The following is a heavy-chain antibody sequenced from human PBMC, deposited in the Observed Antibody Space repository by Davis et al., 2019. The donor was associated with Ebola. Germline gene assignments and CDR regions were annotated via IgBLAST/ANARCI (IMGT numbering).Heavy chain of an antibody. D-gene: IGHD2-15*01. J-gene: IGHJ4*02. CDR1: GYTFTSYG. Sequence: AASVKVSCKASGYTFTSYGISWVRQAPGQGLEWMGWIAAYNGYTNYVQNFQGRVTMTIDPSASTAYMELRSLRSDDTAVYYCAGVVDTWRVVDDYWGQGTLVTVSS. CDR2: IAAYNGYT. CDR3: AGVVDTWRVVDDY. V-gene: IGHV1-18*01.